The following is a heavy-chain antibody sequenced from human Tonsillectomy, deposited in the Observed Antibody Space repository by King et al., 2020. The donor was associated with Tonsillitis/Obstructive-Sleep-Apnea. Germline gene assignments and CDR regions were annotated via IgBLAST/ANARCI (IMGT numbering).Heavy chain of an antibody. Sequence: VQLVESGEGLVQPGGSLRLSCAASGFTFSSYAMHWVRQAPGKGLEYVSAISSNGGSTYYVDSVKGRFTISRDNSKNTLYLQMGSLRAEDMAVYYCARGRADYSNXXGYFDYWGXGTLVTVSS. CDR1: GFTFSSYA. CDR3: ARGRADYSNXXGYFDY. D-gene: IGHD4-11*01. J-gene: IGHJ4*01. CDR2: ISSNGGST. V-gene: IGHV3-64*02.